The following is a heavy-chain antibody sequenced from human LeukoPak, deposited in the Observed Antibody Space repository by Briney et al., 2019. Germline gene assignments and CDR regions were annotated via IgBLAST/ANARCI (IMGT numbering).Heavy chain of an antibody. Sequence: ASVTVSCKASGYTFTGYYIHWVRQAPGQGLEWMGRINPNNGGTNYAQKFQGRVTITADESTSTAYMELSSLRSEDTAVYYCARGSSSSPSCWGQGTLVTVSS. CDR2: INPNNGGT. CDR3: ARGSSSSPSC. J-gene: IGHJ4*02. CDR1: GYTFTGYY. V-gene: IGHV1-2*06. D-gene: IGHD6-6*01.